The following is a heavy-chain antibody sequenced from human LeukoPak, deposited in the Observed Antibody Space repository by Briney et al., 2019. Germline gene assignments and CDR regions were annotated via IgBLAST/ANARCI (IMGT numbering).Heavy chain of an antibody. CDR1: GYTFTSYD. V-gene: IGHV1-2*02. D-gene: IGHD3-10*01. J-gene: IGHJ4*02. CDR3: ARDQYGSGSFYGRDY. Sequence: ASVKVSCKASGYTFTSYDINWVRQATGQGLEWMGWINPNSGGTNYAQKFQGRVTMTRDTSISTAYMELSSLRSDDTAVYYCARDQYGSGSFYGRDYWGQGTLVSVSS. CDR2: INPNSGGT.